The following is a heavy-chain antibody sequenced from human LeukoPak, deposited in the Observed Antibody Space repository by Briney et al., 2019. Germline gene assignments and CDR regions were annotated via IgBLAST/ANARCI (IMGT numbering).Heavy chain of an antibody. V-gene: IGHV3-23*01. CDR3: AKDQGASWAYADY. Sequence: GGSLRPSCAASGFTFSSYAMTWVRQAPGKGLEWVSRISGSGANTYYADSVKGRFTISRDNAKNTLFLQMDSLRVGDTAVYYCAKDQGASWAYADYWGPGTLVTVSS. CDR2: ISGSGANT. D-gene: IGHD2-21*01. CDR1: GFTFSSYA. J-gene: IGHJ4*02.